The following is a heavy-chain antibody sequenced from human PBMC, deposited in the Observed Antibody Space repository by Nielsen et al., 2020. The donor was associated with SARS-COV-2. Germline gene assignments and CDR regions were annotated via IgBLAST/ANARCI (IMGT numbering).Heavy chain of an antibody. D-gene: IGHD4-23*01. V-gene: IGHV3-73*01. Sequence: GESLRLSCAASGFTFSGSAMHWVRQASGKGLEWVGRIRSYANDYATAYAASVKGRFTISRDDSKNTAYLQMNSLKMEDTAVYYCSSPTVAYWGQGTLVTVSS. CDR3: SSPTVAY. J-gene: IGHJ4*02. CDR1: GFTFSGSA. CDR2: IRSYANDYAT.